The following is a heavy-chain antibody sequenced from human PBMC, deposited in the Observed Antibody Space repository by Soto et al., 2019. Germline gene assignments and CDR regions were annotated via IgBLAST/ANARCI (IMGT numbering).Heavy chain of an antibody. V-gene: IGHV1-46*01. J-gene: IGHJ4*02. CDR3: ARDRSPPSYFDY. CDR2: INPSGGST. Sequence: ASVKVSCKASGYTFTSYYMHWVRRAPGQGLEWVGIINPSGGSTSYAQKFQGRVTMTRDTSTSTVYMEPSSLRSEDTAVYYCARDRSPPSYFDYWGQGTLVTVS. CDR1: GYTFTSYY.